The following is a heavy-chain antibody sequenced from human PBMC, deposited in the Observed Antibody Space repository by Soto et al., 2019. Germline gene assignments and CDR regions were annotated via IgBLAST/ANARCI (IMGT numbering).Heavy chain of an antibody. J-gene: IGHJ4*02. Sequence: EVQLLESGGGLVQPGGSLRLSCAASGFTFSTFVMSWVRQAPGKGLEWVSGFSGSSGSTYYADSVKGRFTSSRDNSKNTLYLQMNSLRAEDTAVYYCVKEGTVTTAGPRFWGQGTLVTVSS. CDR2: FSGSSGST. CDR1: GFTFSTFV. D-gene: IGHD4-17*01. V-gene: IGHV3-23*01. CDR3: VKEGTVTTAGPRF.